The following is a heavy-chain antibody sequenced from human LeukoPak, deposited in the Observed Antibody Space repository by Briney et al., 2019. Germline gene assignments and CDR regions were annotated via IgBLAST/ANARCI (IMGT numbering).Heavy chain of an antibody. D-gene: IGHD3-16*01. V-gene: IGHV3-7*01. Sequence: GGSLRLSCAASGFTISDYWMTWVRQAPGKGLEWVANIKQDGSEKTYVDSVKGRFTISRDNAKNSIFLQMNSLRVEDMAMYYCVRDGGTDWYDPWGQGTLVSVSS. CDR1: GFTISDYW. CDR2: IKQDGSEK. CDR3: VRDGGTDWYDP. J-gene: IGHJ5*02.